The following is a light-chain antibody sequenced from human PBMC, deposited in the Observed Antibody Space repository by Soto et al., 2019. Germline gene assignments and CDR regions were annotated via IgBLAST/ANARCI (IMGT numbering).Light chain of an antibody. CDR3: YSYSGTDTLV. V-gene: IGLV2-11*01. Sequence: QPVLTQPRSVSGSPGQSVTISCTGTSSDVGGYNYVSWYQQHPGKAPKLVIYDVTKRPSGVPDRFSGSKSGNTASLTISGLQGEDEGDYYCYSYSGTDTLVFGGGTKVTVL. J-gene: IGLJ3*02. CDR1: SSDVGGYNY. CDR2: DVT.